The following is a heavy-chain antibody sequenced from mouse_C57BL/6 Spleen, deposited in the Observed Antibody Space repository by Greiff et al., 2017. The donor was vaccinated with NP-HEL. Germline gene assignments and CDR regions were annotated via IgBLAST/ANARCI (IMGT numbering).Heavy chain of an antibody. Sequence: EVQLQQSGPELVKPGASVKISCKASGYTFTDYYMNWVKQSHGKSLEWIGDINPNNGGTSYNQKFKGKATLTVDKSSSTAYMELRSLTSEDSAVYYCARSRERYFDVWGTGTTVTVSS. CDR3: ARSRERYFDV. CDR2: INPNNGGT. J-gene: IGHJ1*03. V-gene: IGHV1-26*01. CDR1: GYTFTDYY.